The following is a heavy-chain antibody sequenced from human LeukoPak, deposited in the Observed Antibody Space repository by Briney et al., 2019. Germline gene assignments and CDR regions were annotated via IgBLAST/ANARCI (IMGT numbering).Heavy chain of an antibody. V-gene: IGHV3-11*05. Sequence: GGSLRLSCAASGFTFSDYYMSWVRQAPGKGLEWVSYISHSINYTTYADSVKGRFTVSRDNAKNSLYLQMNSLRAEDTAVYYCARVGAAAGGVYFDYWGQGTLVTVSS. CDR1: GFTFSDYY. D-gene: IGHD6-13*01. CDR2: ISHSINYT. J-gene: IGHJ4*02. CDR3: ARVGAAAGGVYFDY.